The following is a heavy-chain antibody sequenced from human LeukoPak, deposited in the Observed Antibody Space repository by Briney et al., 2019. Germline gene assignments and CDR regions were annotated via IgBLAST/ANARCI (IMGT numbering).Heavy chain of an antibody. D-gene: IGHD2/OR15-2a*01. V-gene: IGHV3-53*01. J-gene: IGHJ5*02. CDR2: IYSGGST. CDR1: GFTVSSNY. CDR3: AREEGEYNWFDP. Sequence: GGSLRLSCAASGFTVSSNYMSWVRQAPGKGLEWVSVIYSGGSTYYADSVKGRFTISRDNSKNTLYLQMNSLRAEDTAVYYCAREEGEYNWFDPWGQGTLVTVSS.